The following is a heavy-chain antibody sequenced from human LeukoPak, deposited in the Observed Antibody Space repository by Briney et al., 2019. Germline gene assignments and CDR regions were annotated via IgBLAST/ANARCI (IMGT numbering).Heavy chain of an antibody. V-gene: IGHV3-23*01. CDR1: GFTFSSYA. Sequence: GGSLRLSCAASGFTFSSYAMSWVRQAPGKGLEWVSAISGSGGSTYYADSVKGRFTISRDNSKNTLYLQMNSLRAEDTAVYYCTRDPVITMIVVPQRDYYYMDVWGKGTTVTASS. D-gene: IGHD3-22*01. CDR2: ISGSGGST. J-gene: IGHJ6*03. CDR3: TRDPVITMIVVPQRDYYYMDV.